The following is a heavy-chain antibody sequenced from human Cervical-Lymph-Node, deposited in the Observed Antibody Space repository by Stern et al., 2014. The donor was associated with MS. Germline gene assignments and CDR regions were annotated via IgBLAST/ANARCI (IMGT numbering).Heavy chain of an antibody. J-gene: IGHJ6*02. Sequence: VQLVDSGAEVKKPGASVKVSCKVSGYTLSEISMHWVRQAPGKGLEWMGGFDPEHGETRYAQKCQGRVTMAEDRSTDTAYVELSSLRSEDTAVYYCATHRGRVTYYYGMDVWGQGTTVTVSS. CDR1: GYTLSEIS. CDR2: FDPEHGET. V-gene: IGHV1-24*01. CDR3: ATHRGRVTYYYGMDV. D-gene: IGHD2-21*02.